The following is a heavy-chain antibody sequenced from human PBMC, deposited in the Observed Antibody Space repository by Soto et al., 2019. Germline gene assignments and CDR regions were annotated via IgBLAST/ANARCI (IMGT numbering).Heavy chain of an antibody. CDR1: GFTFSSYS. D-gene: IGHD2-2*01. CDR3: ARDRAVVVPAAMFDY. J-gene: IGHJ4*02. V-gene: IGHV3-48*01. CDR2: ISSSSSTI. Sequence: PGGSLRLSCAASGFTFSSYSMNWVRQAPGKGLEWVSYISSSSSTIYYADSVKGRFTISRDNAKNSLYLQMNSLRAEDTAVYYCARDRAVVVPAAMFDYWGQGTLVTVSS.